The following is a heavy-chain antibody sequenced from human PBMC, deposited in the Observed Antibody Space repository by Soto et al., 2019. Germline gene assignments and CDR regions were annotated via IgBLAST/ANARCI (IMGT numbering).Heavy chain of an antibody. J-gene: IGHJ4*02. D-gene: IGHD3-22*01. CDR3: ARDVGYYYDSSGYYPFDY. Sequence: GASVKVSCKASGYTFTSYGISWVRQAPGQGLEWMGWISAYNGNTNYAQKLQGRVTMTTDTSTSTAYMELRSLRSDDTAVYYCARDVGYYYDSSGYYPFDYWGQGTLVTVSS. CDR2: ISAYNGNT. V-gene: IGHV1-18*01. CDR1: GYTFTSYG.